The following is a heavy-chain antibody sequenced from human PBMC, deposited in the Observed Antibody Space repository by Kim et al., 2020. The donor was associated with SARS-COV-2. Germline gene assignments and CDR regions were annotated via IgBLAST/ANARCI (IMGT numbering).Heavy chain of an antibody. CDR3: AKADDFWSGGVDY. CDR2: IYSGGSST. V-gene: IGHV3-23*03. CDR1: GFTFSSYA. Sequence: GGSLRLSCAASGFTFSSYAMSWVRQAPWKGLEWVSVIYSGGSSTYYADSVKGRFTISRDNSKNTLYLQMNSLRAEDTAVYYCAKADDFWSGGVDYWGQGTLVTVSS. J-gene: IGHJ4*02. D-gene: IGHD3-3*01.